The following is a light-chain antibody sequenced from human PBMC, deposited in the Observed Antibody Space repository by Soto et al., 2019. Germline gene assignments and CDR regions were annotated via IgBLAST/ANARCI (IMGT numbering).Light chain of an antibody. J-gene: IGLJ1*01. CDR2: DVT. CDR1: SSDVGGYNY. Sequence: QSVLTQPASVSGSPGQSITISCTGTSSDVGGYNYVSWYQQHPVKAPNLMIYDVTNRPSGVSDRFSGSKSGNTASLTISGLQAEDEADYYCSSYTSSSTPYVFGTGTKVTVL. CDR3: SSYTSSSTPYV. V-gene: IGLV2-14*01.